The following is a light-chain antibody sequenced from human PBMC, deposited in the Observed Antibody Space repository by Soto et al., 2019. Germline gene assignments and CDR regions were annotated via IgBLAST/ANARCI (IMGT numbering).Light chain of an antibody. CDR3: QQYENFPIT. CDR1: HDIRKY. Sequence: DIQMTQSPSSLSASVGDRVTITCQASHDIRKYLNWYQQKPGKAPRLLIYDASNMEKGVPSRFTGSGSGTDLILTISSLQPEDIATYYCQQYENFPITFGQGTRLETK. V-gene: IGKV1-33*01. J-gene: IGKJ5*01. CDR2: DAS.